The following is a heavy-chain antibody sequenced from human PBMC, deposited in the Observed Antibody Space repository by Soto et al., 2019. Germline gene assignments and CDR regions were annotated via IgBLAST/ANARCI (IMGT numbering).Heavy chain of an antibody. V-gene: IGHV3-66*01. CDR1: GFTVSSSY. D-gene: IGHD5-18*01. CDR2: IYSGGTT. Sequence: VPLVESGGGLVQPGGSLRLSCAASGFTVSSSYMSWVRQAPGKGLEWVSVIYSGGTTYYVDSVKGRFTISRDNSKNTAYLPMNSLTAEDTAVYYCAREKKADTAIVRGNTHYYYYAMDVWGQGTTVTVSS. J-gene: IGHJ6*02. CDR3: AREKKADTAIVRGNTHYYYYAMDV.